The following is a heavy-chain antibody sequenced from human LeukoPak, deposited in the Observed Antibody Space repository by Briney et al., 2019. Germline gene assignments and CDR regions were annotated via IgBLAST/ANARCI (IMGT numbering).Heavy chain of an antibody. D-gene: IGHD3-22*01. J-gene: IGHJ4*02. CDR3: AKDKHYYYDSSGYYN. CDR2: ISGSGGST. V-gene: IGHV3-23*01. CDR1: GFAFSSYA. Sequence: GGSLRLSCAASGFAFSSYAMSWVRQAPGKGLEWVSAISGSGGSTYYADSVKGRFTISRDNSKNTLYLQMNSLRAEDTAVYYCAKDKHYYYDSSGYYNWGQGTLVTVSS.